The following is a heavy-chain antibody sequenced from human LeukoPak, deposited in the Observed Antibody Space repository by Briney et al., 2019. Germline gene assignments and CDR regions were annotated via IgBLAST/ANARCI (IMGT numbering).Heavy chain of an antibody. CDR1: GFTFSSYT. D-gene: IGHD2-15*01. CDR2: FSASGST. Sequence: GGSLRLSCAASGFTFSSYTMNWVRQAPGKGLEWVSAFSASGSTYYADSVKGRFTVSRDNSENMLYLQMNSLRAEDTAVYYCAQDLSYIGLDNWGQGTLVTVSS. CDR3: AQDLSYIGLDN. V-gene: IGHV3-23*01. J-gene: IGHJ4*02.